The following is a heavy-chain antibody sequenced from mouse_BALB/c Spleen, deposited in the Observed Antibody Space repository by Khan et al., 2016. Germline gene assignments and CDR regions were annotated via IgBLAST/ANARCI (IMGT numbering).Heavy chain of an antibody. J-gene: IGHJ4*01. Sequence: QVQLKESGPGLVAPSQSLSITCTVSGFSLNTYGVHWVRQPPGKGLEWLVVIWSDGSTTYNSALKSRLNISKDNSKSQVFLKMNSLQIDDTAMYYCARSQPYAMDYWGQGTSVTVSS. V-gene: IGHV2-6*02. CDR3: ARSQPYAMDY. CDR1: GFSLNTYG. D-gene: IGHD6-1*01. CDR2: IWSDGST.